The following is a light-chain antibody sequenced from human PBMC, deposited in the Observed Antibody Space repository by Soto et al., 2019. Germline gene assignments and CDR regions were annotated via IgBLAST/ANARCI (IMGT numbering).Light chain of an antibody. Sequence: EIVLTQSPGTLSLSPGERATLSCRASQRVSSSYLAWYQQKPGQAPRLLIYGASSRATGIPDRFSGSGSGTDFTLTISRLEPEDFAVYYCQQRSNWPPGVTFGQGTRLEI. CDR1: QRVSSSY. CDR3: QQRSNWPPGVT. J-gene: IGKJ5*01. V-gene: IGKV3D-20*02. CDR2: GAS.